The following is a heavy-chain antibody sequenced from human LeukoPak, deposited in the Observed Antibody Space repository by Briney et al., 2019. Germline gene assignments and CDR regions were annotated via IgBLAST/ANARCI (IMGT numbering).Heavy chain of an antibody. V-gene: IGHV4-59*01. D-gene: IGHD3-22*01. CDR1: GGSISSYY. J-gene: IGHJ4*02. Sequence: SETLSLTCTVSGGSISSYYWNWIRQPPGKGLEWIGYIYYSGSTNYNPSLKSRVTISVGTSKNQFSLKLSSVTAADTAVYYCARGADSSGYYSIFYFDYWGQGTLVTVSS. CDR2: IYYSGST. CDR3: ARGADSSGYYSIFYFDY.